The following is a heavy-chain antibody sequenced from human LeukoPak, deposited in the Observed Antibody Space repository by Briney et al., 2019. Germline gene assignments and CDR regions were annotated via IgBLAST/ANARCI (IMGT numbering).Heavy chain of an antibody. CDR3: AKDYY. Sequence: PGGSLRLSCAASGFTFDDYPMHWVRQGPGKGLEWLFLISGDGATTYYADSVKGRFTISRDNIKNSLYLQMNSLRTEDTALYYCAKDYYWGQGTLVTVSS. V-gene: IGHV3-43*02. J-gene: IGHJ4*02. CDR2: ISGDGATT. CDR1: GFTFDDYP.